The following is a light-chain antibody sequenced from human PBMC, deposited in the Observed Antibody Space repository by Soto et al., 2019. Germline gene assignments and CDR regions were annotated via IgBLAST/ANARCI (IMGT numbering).Light chain of an antibody. J-gene: IGKJ1*01. CDR1: QNIRSR. Sequence: QVSRAAKTLTASVGARVNIKSRASQNIRSRLAWFQQKPGNAPKLLIYDASSLESGVPQMFIGSGSGTEFTLTSRSIQTDDFSTYYCQQYHSYWTFGQGTKVDIK. V-gene: IGKV1-5*01. CDR3: QQYHSYWT. CDR2: DAS.